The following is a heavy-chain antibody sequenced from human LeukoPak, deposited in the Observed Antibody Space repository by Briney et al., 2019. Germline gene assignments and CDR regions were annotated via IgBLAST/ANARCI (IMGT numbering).Heavy chain of an antibody. Sequence: GGSLRLSCAASQFTFSYYRMNWVRQAPGKGLEWVGRIKRKADGGTTDYAAPVKGRFTISRDDSKNTLYLQMNSLKTEDTAVYYCTTLYDYGDYYFDFWGQGTLVTVSS. CDR2: IKRKADGGTT. CDR3: TTLYDYGDYYFDF. J-gene: IGHJ4*02. D-gene: IGHD4-17*01. CDR1: QFTFSYYR. V-gene: IGHV3-15*01.